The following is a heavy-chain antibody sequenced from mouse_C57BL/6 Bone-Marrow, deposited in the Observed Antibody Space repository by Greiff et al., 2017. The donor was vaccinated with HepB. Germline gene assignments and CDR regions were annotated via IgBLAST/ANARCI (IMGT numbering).Heavy chain of an antibody. CDR1: GYTFTSYW. J-gene: IGHJ3*01. Sequence: QVQLQQPGAELVKPGASVKLSCKASGYTFTSYWMHWVKQRPGQGLEWIGMIHPNSGSTNYNEKFKSKATLNVDKSSSTSYMQLSSLTSEDSAVYYCARKGLSAWFAYWGQGTLVTVSA. CDR2: IHPNSGST. V-gene: IGHV1-64*01. CDR3: ARKGLSAWFAY.